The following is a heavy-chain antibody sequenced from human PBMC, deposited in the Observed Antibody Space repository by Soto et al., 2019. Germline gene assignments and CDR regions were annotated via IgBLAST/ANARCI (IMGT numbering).Heavy chain of an antibody. Sequence: ASVKVSCKASRYTFTDYYVHWVRQSPGQGLEWMGWINANSGVTKFPQKFQGRVIMTRGTSISTVYMELSRLTSDDTAVYYCARAGLTTLELATIYWGQGTQVTVSS. J-gene: IGHJ4*02. CDR1: RYTFTDYY. V-gene: IGHV1-2*02. D-gene: IGHD5-12*01. CDR3: ARAGLTTLELATIY. CDR2: INANSGVT.